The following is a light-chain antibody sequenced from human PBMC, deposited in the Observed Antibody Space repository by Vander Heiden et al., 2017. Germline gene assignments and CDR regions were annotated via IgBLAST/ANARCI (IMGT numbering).Light chain of an antibody. CDR1: ALPKQY. CDR3: QSADSSGTYSHVV. J-gene: IGLJ2*01. V-gene: IGLV3-25*03. CDR2: KDS. Sequence: SYELTQPPSVSVSPGQTARITCSGDALPKQYAYWYQQKQGQAPVLVIYKDSERPSGIPERFSGSSSGTTVTLTISGVQAEDEADYYCQSADSSGTYSHVVFGGGTKLTVL.